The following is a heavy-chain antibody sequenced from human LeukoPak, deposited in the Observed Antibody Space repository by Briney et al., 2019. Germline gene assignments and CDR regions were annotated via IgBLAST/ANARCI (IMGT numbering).Heavy chain of an antibody. CDR1: GGSISSSSYY. V-gene: IGHV4-39*01. CDR3: ARGQGTVTTH. Sequence: SETLSLTCTVSGGSISSSSYYWGWIRQPPGKGLEWIGSIYYSGSTYYNPSLKSRVTISVDTSKNQFSLKLSSVTVADTALYYCARGQGTVTTHWGQGTLVTVSS. J-gene: IGHJ4*02. CDR2: IYYSGST. D-gene: IGHD4-17*01.